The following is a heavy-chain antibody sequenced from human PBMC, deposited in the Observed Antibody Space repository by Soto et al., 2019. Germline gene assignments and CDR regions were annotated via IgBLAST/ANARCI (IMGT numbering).Heavy chain of an antibody. D-gene: IGHD6-13*01. J-gene: IGHJ4*02. Sequence: QVQLVESGGGVVQPGTSLRLSCAASGFSFSSYDIHWVRQAPGKGLEWVAVIWYDGSNKYYADSVKGRFIISRDNSKNTLYLQMNSLRADDTAVYYCARRYSSSRDLGYWGQGTLVTVSS. V-gene: IGHV3-33*01. CDR1: GFSFSSYD. CDR2: IWYDGSNK. CDR3: ARRYSSSRDLGY.